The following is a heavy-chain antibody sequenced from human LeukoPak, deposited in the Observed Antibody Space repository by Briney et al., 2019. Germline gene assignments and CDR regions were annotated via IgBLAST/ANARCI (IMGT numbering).Heavy chain of an antibody. CDR2: LYDSGTT. V-gene: IGHV4-31*03. Sequence: PSQTLSLTCSVSGVSVSSGGNYWNWIRQHPGKGLEWIEYLYDSGTTHYNPSLQSRVTISVDTSKNHFSLKLSSVTAADTAVYYCARDQTYYGYFDFRGQGALVTVSS. D-gene: IGHD3-10*01. CDR3: ARDQTYYGYFDF. J-gene: IGHJ4*02. CDR1: GVSVSSGGNY.